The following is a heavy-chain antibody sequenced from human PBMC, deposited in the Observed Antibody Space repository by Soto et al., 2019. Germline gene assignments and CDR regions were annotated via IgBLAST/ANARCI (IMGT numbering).Heavy chain of an antibody. CDR1: GFSFSIYS. J-gene: IGHJ6*02. CDR2: ISSGSYTI. CDR3: ARVGGSSDNGMDV. D-gene: IGHD1-26*01. Sequence: EVQLVESGGGLVQPGGSLRLSCAASGFSFSIYSMNWVRQAPGKGLEWVSYISSGSYTIYYVDSVKGRFTISRDNAKNSLHLQMNRLKDEDVYVYYCARVGGSSDNGMDVWGQGTTVTVSS. V-gene: IGHV3-48*02.